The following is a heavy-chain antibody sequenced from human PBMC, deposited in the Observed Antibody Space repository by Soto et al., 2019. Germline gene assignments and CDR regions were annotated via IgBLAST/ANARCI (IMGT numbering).Heavy chain of an antibody. D-gene: IGHD6-19*01. CDR3: ARSSGLSIDY. CDR1: GFSFSSYG. CDR2: IWYDGSKR. J-gene: IGHJ4*02. Sequence: QVQLVESGGGVVQPGRSLRLSCAASGFSFSSYGMHWVRQAPGKGLEWVAVIWYDGSKRYYEDSVTGRFTISRDNSNNGLSLQMNSLRVEDTAVYFCARSSGLSIDYWGRGTLVTVSS. V-gene: IGHV3-33*01.